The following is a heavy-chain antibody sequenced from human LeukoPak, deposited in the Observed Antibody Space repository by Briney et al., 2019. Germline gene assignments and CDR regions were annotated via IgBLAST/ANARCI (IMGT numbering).Heavy chain of an antibody. CDR1: GGTFSSYA. CDR2: IIPIFGTA. D-gene: IGHD3-22*01. Sequence: SVKVSCKASGGTFSSYAISWVRQAPGQGFEWMGGIIPIFGTANYAQKFQGRVTITTDESTSTAYMELSSLRSEDTAVYYCARWGDYYYDSSGYSGWGQGTLVTVSS. V-gene: IGHV1-69*05. J-gene: IGHJ4*02. CDR3: ARWGDYYYDSSGYSG.